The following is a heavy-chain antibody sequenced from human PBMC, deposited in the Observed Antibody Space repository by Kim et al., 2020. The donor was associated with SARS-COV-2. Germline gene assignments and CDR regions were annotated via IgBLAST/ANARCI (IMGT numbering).Heavy chain of an antibody. CDR1: GGSISSYY. CDR2: IYYSGST. J-gene: IGHJ3*02. CDR3: ARRSNTVVPAAIIIKDAFDI. Sequence: SETLSLTCTVSGGSISSYYWSWIRQPPGKGLEWIGYIYYSGSTNYNPSLKSRVTISVDTSKNQFSLKLSSVTAADTAVYYCARRSNTVVPAAIIIKDAFDIGGQGTMVTVSS. D-gene: IGHD2-2*01. V-gene: IGHV4-59*08.